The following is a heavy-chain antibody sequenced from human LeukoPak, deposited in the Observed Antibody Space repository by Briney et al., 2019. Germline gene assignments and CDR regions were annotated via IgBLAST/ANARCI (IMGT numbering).Heavy chain of an antibody. D-gene: IGHD4-17*01. J-gene: IGHJ4*02. V-gene: IGHV3-23*01. CDR1: GFTFSFYA. CDR3: AKDGRSLFTVTTELGY. Sequence: PGGSLRLSCAGSGFTFSFYAMSWVRQAPGKGLEWVSAISGSGGSTYYADSVKGRFTISRDNSKNTLYLQMNSLRAEDTAVYYCAKDGRSLFTVTTELGYWGQGTLVTVSS. CDR2: ISGSGGST.